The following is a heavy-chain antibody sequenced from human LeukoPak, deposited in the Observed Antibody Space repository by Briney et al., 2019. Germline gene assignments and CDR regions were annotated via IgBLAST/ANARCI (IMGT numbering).Heavy chain of an antibody. V-gene: IGHV3-23*01. CDR3: AKGQYSSGWFY. CDR1: GFTSSSYA. Sequence: GGSLRLSCAASGFTSSSYAMSWVRQAPGKGLEWVSAISGSGGSTYYADSVKGRFTISRDNSKNTLYLQMNSLRAEDTAVYYCAKGQYSSGWFYWGQGTLVTVSS. J-gene: IGHJ4*02. CDR2: ISGSGGST. D-gene: IGHD6-19*01.